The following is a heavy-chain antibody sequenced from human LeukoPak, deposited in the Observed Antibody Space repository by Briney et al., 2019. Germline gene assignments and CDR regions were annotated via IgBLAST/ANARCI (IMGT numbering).Heavy chain of an antibody. CDR2: IYHSGST. J-gene: IGHJ3*02. CDR1: GGSISSSNW. V-gene: IGHV4-4*02. CDR3: ARGPPDCSSTSCYAFDAFDI. Sequence: SETLSLTCAVSGGSISSSNWWSWVRQPPGKGLEWIGEIYHSGSTNYNPSLKSRVTISVDKSKNQFSLKLSSVTAADTAVYYCARGPPDCSSTSCYAFDAFDIWGQGTMVTVSS. D-gene: IGHD2-2*01.